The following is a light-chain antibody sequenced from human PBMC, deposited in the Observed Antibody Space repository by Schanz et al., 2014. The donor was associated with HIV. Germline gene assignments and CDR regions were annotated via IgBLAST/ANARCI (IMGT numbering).Light chain of an antibody. Sequence: DIQLTQSPALLSASVGDRVTLTCRASQTISSSLAWYQQRPGKAPKVLIYAASSLQRGAPSRFSGSGSGTEFTLTISSLQPEDFATYYCHQYATTSWTFGQGTKVEIK. CDR2: AAS. V-gene: IGKV1-9*01. CDR1: QTISSS. CDR3: HQYATTSWT. J-gene: IGKJ1*01.